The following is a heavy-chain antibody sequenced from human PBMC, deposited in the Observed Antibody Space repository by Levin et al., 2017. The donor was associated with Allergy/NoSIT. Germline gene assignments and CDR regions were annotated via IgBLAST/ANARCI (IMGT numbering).Heavy chain of an antibody. CDR1: GYTFSTYD. V-gene: IGHV1-8*01. Sequence: ASVKVSCKASGYTFSTYDITWVRQATGQGLEWVGWMNPNSGNTGYAQRFQGRVTMTRDTSISTAYMELSSLTSEDTAVYYCARAVGNQLVSDVWGQGTTVSVSS. CDR2: MNPNSGNT. D-gene: IGHD2-2*01. CDR3: ARAVGNQLVSDV. J-gene: IGHJ6*02.